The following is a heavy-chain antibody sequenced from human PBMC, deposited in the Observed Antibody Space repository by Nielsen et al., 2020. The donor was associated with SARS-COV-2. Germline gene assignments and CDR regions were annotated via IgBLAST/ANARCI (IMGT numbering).Heavy chain of an antibody. CDR1: GGSMTRSTHY. J-gene: IGHJ4*02. V-gene: IGHV4-39*07. D-gene: IGHD6-19*01. Sequence: SETLSLTCTVSGGSMTRSTHYWDWIRQPPGKGLEWIGSIYYSGSTFYNTSLKSRVTISVDTSKNQFSLKLTSVTAADTAVYYCARKGSRQWLAEYYFDYWGQGTLVTVSS. CDR2: IYYSGST. CDR3: ARKGSRQWLAEYYFDY.